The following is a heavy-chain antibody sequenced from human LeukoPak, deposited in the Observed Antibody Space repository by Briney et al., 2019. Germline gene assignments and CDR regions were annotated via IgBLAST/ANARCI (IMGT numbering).Heavy chain of an antibody. CDR1: GFTFSNYE. D-gene: IGHD3-10*01. V-gene: IGHV3-48*03. Sequence: PGGSLRLSCAASGFTFSNYEMNWVRQTPGKGLEWVSYISSSGSTIYYADSVKGRFTISRDNANNSLSLQMNSLRAEDTAVYYCARDREIDYWGRGTLVTVSS. CDR3: ARDREIDY. CDR2: ISSSGSTI. J-gene: IGHJ4*02.